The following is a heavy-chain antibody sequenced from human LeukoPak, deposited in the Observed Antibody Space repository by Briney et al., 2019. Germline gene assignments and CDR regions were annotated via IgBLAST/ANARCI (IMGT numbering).Heavy chain of an antibody. CDR3: ARRTAYYYDGSAWNY. CDR2: INHSGST. CDR1: GGSFSGYY. Sequence: SETLSLTCAVYGGSFSGYYWSWIRQPPGKGLEWIGEINHSGSTNYNPPLKSRVTISVDTSKNQFSLKLSSVTAADTAVYYCARRTAYYYDGSAWNYWGQGTLVTVSS. V-gene: IGHV4-34*01. D-gene: IGHD3-22*01. J-gene: IGHJ4*02.